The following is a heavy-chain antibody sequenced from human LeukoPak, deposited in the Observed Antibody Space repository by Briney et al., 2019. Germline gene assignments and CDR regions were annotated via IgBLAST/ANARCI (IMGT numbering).Heavy chain of an antibody. CDR1: GGSISRDPYY. CDR3: ARDPQRSYYYDSSGFEGDY. Sequence: KPSETLSLTCTVSGGSISRDPYYWTWLRQSPGKGLEWLGHIFDSGTTYYNPFLKSRLSISLDTSKNQFSLKLTSVTAADTAVYYCARDPQRSYYYDSSGFEGDYWGQGTLVTVSS. J-gene: IGHJ4*02. D-gene: IGHD3-22*01. CDR2: IFDSGTT. V-gene: IGHV4-30-4*01.